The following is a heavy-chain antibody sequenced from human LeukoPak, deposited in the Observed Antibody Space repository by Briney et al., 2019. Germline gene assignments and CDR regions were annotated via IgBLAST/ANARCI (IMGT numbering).Heavy chain of an antibody. D-gene: IGHD3-10*01. J-gene: IGHJ4*02. CDR2: ISERGGST. CDR3: ARRGVVIRGILVIGYHQEAYHYDF. Sequence: PGGSLRLSCVVSGISLSNYAMTWVRQAPGKGLEWVSYISERGGSTTYAYSVKGRFTISRDTSLNTLYLQLSNLRAEDTAVYFCARRGVVIRGILVIGYHQEAYHYDFWGQGVLVSVSS. V-gene: IGHV3-23*01. CDR1: GISLSNYA.